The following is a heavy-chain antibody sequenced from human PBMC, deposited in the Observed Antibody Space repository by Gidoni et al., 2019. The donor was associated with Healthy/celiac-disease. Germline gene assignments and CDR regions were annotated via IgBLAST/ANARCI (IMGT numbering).Heavy chain of an antibody. Sequence: QVQLVQSGAEVKKPGASVKVSCKASGYTFTGYYMHWVRQAPGQGLEWMGWINPNRGGTNYAQKFQGRVTMTRDTSISTAYMELSRLRSDDTAVYYCASGGDIMPLDYWGQGTLVTVSS. J-gene: IGHJ4*02. CDR3: ASGGDIMPLDY. D-gene: IGHD3-16*02. V-gene: IGHV1-2*02. CDR2: INPNRGGT. CDR1: GYTFTGYY.